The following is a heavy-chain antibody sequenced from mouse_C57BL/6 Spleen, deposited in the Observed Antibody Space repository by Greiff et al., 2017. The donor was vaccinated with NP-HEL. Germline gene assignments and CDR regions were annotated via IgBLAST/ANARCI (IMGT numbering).Heavy chain of an antibody. CDR2: IDPSDSET. J-gene: IGHJ2*01. CDR1: GYTFTSYW. D-gene: IGHD1-1*01. CDR3: GRSLEYYGSPDY. Sequence: VQLQQPGAELVRPGSSVKLSCKASGYTFTSYWMHWVKQRPIQGLEWIGNIDPSDSETHYNQKFKDKATLTVDKSSSTAYMQLSSLTSEDSAVYYCGRSLEYYGSPDYWGQGTTLTVSS. V-gene: IGHV1-52*01.